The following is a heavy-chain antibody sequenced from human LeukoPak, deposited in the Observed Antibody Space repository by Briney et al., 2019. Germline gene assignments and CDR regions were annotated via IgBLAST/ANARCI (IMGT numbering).Heavy chain of an antibody. CDR1: GFTVSSNY. Sequence: PGGSLRLSCAASGFTVSSNYMSWVRQAPGKGLEWVSYISTSGGTIYYADSVKGRFTISRDNAKNSLYLQMNSLRAEDTAVYYCARDFLGYSSSVLGYWGQGTLVTVSS. V-gene: IGHV3-48*01. CDR2: ISTSGGTI. D-gene: IGHD6-6*01. CDR3: ARDFLGYSSSVLGY. J-gene: IGHJ4*02.